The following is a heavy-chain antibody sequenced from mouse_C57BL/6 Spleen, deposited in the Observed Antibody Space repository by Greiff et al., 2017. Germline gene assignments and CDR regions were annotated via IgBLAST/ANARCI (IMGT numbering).Heavy chain of an antibody. Sequence: VQLQQPGAELVKPGASVKLSCKASGYTFTSYWMQWVKQRPGQGLEWIGEIDPSDSYTNYNQKFKGKATLTVDKSSSTAFMQLSSLTSEDSAVYYCAPITTVPAYWGQGTTLTVSS. D-gene: IGHD1-1*01. CDR2: IDPSDSYT. CDR3: APITTVPAY. V-gene: IGHV1-50*01. CDR1: GYTFTSYW. J-gene: IGHJ2*01.